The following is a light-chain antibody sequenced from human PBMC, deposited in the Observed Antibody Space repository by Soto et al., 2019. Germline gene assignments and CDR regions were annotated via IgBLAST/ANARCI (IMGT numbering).Light chain of an antibody. CDR3: QQYGSSPRT. J-gene: IGKJ2*01. V-gene: IGKV3-20*01. CDR2: GAS. CDR1: QSVTNNY. Sequence: EVVLTQSPGTLSLSPGERATLSCRASQSVTNNYLAWYQQKPGQAPRLLIYGASSRATGIPDRFSGSGSGTDFTLTISRLEPEDLAGYYCQQYGSSPRTFGQGTKLEI.